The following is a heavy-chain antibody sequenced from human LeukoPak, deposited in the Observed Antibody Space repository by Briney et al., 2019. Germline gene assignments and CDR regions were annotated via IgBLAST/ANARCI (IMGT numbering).Heavy chain of an antibody. Sequence: GGSLRLSCAASGFTFSTYSMNWVRQAPGKGLEWVSSISSSSSYKYYADSVKGRFTISRDNAKNSLYLQMNSLSADDTAVYYCATAQNGVGANWFDPWGQGTLVTVSS. CDR3: ATAQNGVGANWFDP. J-gene: IGHJ5*02. V-gene: IGHV3-21*01. CDR1: GFTFSTYS. D-gene: IGHD1-26*01. CDR2: ISSSSSYK.